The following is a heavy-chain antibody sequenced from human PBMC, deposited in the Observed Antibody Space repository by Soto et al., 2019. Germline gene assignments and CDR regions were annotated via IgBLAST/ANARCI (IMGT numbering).Heavy chain of an antibody. V-gene: IGHV3-21*01. CDR2: ISSSSSYI. Sequence: EVQLVESGGGLVKPGGSLRLSCAASGFTFSSYSMNWVRQAPGKGLEWVSSISSSSSYIYYADSVKGRFTISRDNAKNSLYLQMNSLRAEDTDVYYCARESGSDFLGLDYWGQGTLVTVSS. J-gene: IGHJ4*02. CDR1: GFTFSSYS. CDR3: ARESGSDFLGLDY. D-gene: IGHD1-26*01.